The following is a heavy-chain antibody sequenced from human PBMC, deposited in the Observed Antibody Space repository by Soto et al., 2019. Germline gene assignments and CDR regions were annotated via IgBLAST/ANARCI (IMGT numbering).Heavy chain of an antibody. J-gene: IGHJ3*02. V-gene: IGHV3-33*01. CDR2: IWYDGSNK. D-gene: IGHD5-18*01. CDR3: ARERGPLLGDRDMDDAFDI. CDR1: GFTFSSYG. Sequence: QVQLVESGGGVVQPGRSLRLSCAASGFTFSSYGMHWVRQAPGKGLEWVAVIWYDGSNKYYADSVKRRFTISRDNSKNTLYLQMSSLRAEDTAVYYCARERGPLLGDRDMDDAFDIWGQGTMVTVSS.